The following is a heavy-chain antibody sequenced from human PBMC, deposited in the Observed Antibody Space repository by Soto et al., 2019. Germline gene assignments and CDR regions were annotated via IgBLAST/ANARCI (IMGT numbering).Heavy chain of an antibody. CDR1: GYTFTSYD. D-gene: IGHD3-22*01. V-gene: IGHV1-8*01. Sequence: QVQLVQSGAEVKKPGASVKVSCKASGYTFTSYDINWVRQATGQGLEWMGWMNPHSGNTGYAQKFRGRDTTTRNTSISTAYMELSILRSEDTAVYYCARGDDSSCYYREYYYYGMDVGSQGTTVTFSS. CDR2: MNPHSGNT. J-gene: IGHJ6*02. CDR3: ARGDDSSCYYREYYYYGMDV.